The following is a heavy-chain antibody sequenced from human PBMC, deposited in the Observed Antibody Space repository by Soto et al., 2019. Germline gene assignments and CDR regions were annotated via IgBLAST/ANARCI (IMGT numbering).Heavy chain of an antibody. Sequence: GASVKVSCKASGYTFTSYGISWVRQAPGQGLEWMGWISAYNGNTNYAQKLQGRVTMTTDTSTSTAYMELRSLRSDDTAVYYCARDRGGGYSYGYYHYYGMDVWGQGTTVTVSS. CDR2: ISAYNGNT. V-gene: IGHV1-18*04. J-gene: IGHJ6*02. CDR3: ARDRGGGYSYGYYHYYGMDV. D-gene: IGHD5-18*01. CDR1: GYTFTSYG.